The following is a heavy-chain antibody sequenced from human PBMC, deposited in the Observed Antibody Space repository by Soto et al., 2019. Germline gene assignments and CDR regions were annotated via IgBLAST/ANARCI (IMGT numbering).Heavy chain of an antibody. J-gene: IGHJ4*02. CDR2: ISAYNGNT. CDR3: ARDRYEATVTTFDY. CDR1: GYTFTSYG. Sequence: ASVKVSCKTSGYTFTSYGISWVRQAPGQGLEWMGWISAYNGNTNYAQKLQGRVTMTTDTSTSTAYMELRSLRSDDTAVYYCARDRYEATVTTFDYWGQGTLVTVSS. V-gene: IGHV1-18*04. D-gene: IGHD4-17*01.